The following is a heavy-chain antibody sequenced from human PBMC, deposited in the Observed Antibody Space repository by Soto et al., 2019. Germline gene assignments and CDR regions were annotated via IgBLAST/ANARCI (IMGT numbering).Heavy chain of an antibody. Sequence: SVKVSCKASGGTISSYAISWVRQAPGQGLEWMGGIIPIFGTANYAQKFQGRVTITADESTSTAYMELSSLRSEDTAVYYCASGDGYNYSSVYLGQGILGTGSS. V-gene: IGHV1-69*13. CDR2: IIPIFGTA. CDR3: ASGDGYNYSSVY. CDR1: GGTISSYA. D-gene: IGHD5-12*01. J-gene: IGHJ4*02.